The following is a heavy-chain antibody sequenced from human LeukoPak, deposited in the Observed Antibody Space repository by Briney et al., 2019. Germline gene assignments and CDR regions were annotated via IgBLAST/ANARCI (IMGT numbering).Heavy chain of an antibody. CDR3: ARERGKLPLDY. CDR2: IYYSGST. CDR1: GGSISSSSYY. V-gene: IGHV4-39*07. J-gene: IGHJ4*02. Sequence: SETPSLTRTVSGGSISSSSYYWGWIRHPPREGLEWIGSIYYSGSTYYNPSLKSRVTISVDTSKNQFSLKLSSVTAADTAVYYCARERGKLPLDYWGQGTLVTVSS. D-gene: IGHD3-16*01.